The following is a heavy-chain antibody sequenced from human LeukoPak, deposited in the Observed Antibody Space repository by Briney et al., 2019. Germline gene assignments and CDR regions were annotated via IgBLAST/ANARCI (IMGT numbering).Heavy chain of an antibody. Sequence: TPSETLSLTCTVSGGSISSGDYYWSWIRQPPGKGLEWIGYVFYSGSTNYNPSLKSRVTISVDTSKNHFSLKLSSVTAADTAVYYCARDDGYYYGSGMLFDYWGQGTLVTVSS. CDR1: GGSISSGDYY. CDR2: VFYSGST. CDR3: ARDDGYYYGSGMLFDY. J-gene: IGHJ4*02. V-gene: IGHV4-61*03. D-gene: IGHD3-10*01.